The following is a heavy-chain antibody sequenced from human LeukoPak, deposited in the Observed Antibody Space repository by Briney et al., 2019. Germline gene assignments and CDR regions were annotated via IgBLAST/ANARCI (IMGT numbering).Heavy chain of an antibody. CDR1: GATFSSYA. CDR3: ARDQGYCGGDCYSTFDY. J-gene: IGHJ4*02. V-gene: IGHV1-69*01. CDR2: IIPIFGTA. Sequence: SGKLSCKASGATFSSYAISWVRQAPGQGLEWMGGIIPIFGTANYAQKFQGRVTITADESTSTAYMELSSLRSEDTAVYYCARDQGYCGGDCYSTFDYWGQGTLVTVSS. D-gene: IGHD2-21*02.